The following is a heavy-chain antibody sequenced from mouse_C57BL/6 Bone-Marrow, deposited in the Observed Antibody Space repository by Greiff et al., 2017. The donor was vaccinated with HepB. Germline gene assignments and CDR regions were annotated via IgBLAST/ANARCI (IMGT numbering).Heavy chain of an antibody. CDR1: GFNIKDDY. Sequence: EVQVVESGAELVRPGASVKLSCTASGFNIKDDYMHWVKQRPEQGLEWIGWIDPENGDTEYASKFQGKATITADTSSNTAYLQLSSLTSEDTAVYYCTTYYGSSLYWYFDVWGTGTTVTVSS. J-gene: IGHJ1*03. V-gene: IGHV14-4*01. CDR2: IDPENGDT. D-gene: IGHD1-1*01. CDR3: TTYYGSSLYWYFDV.